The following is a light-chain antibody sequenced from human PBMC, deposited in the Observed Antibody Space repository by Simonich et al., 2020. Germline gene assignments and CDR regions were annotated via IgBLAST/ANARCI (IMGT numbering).Light chain of an antibody. Sequence: EIVLTQSPATLSLSPGERATLSCRASQSVSSYLAWYQQKPGQAPRLLNYDASHRATGIPARCSGSGSGTDFTLTISSLEPEDFAVYYCQQRSNWITFGQGTRLEIK. CDR2: DAS. V-gene: IGKV3-11*01. J-gene: IGKJ5*01. CDR1: QSVSSY. CDR3: QQRSNWIT.